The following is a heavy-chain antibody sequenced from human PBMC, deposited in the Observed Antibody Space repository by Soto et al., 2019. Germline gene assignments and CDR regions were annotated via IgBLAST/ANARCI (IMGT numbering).Heavy chain of an antibody. CDR1: GFTVSSNY. Sequence: GGSLRLSCAASGFTVSSNYMSWVRQAPGKGLEWVSVIYSGGSTYYADSVKGRFTISRDNSKNTLYLQMNSLRAEDTAVYYCASISSGWYGDDYWGQGTLVTVSS. D-gene: IGHD6-19*01. CDR3: ASISSGWYGDDY. CDR2: IYSGGST. J-gene: IGHJ4*02. V-gene: IGHV3-66*01.